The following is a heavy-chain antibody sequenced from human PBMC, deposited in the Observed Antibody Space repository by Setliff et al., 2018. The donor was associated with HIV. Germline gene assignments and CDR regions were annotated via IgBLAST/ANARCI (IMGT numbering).Heavy chain of an antibody. CDR3: ARDDPPGGNDY. D-gene: IGHD2-15*01. CDR1: GFTFSSHW. V-gene: IGHV3-7*01. Sequence: GGSLRLSCAASGFTFSSHWMSWIRQAPGKGLEWVASIKQDGSEKYFVDSVKGRFTISRDNSKNSVYLEMNSLRAEDTAIYYCARDDPPGGNDYWGQGTLVTVSS. J-gene: IGHJ4*02. CDR2: IKQDGSEK.